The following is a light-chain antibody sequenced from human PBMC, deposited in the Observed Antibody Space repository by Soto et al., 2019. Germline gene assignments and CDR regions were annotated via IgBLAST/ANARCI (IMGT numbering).Light chain of an antibody. Sequence: EIVLTQSPGTLSLSPGERATLSCRASQSVSSSYLAWYQQKPGQAPRLLIDRASSRATGIPDRFSGSGCGTDFALTISRLEPEAFAVYYSQLYGSSPPVTFSGGTKVEI. J-gene: IGKJ4*01. CDR1: QSVSSSY. CDR2: RAS. CDR3: QLYGSSPPVT. V-gene: IGKV3-20*01.